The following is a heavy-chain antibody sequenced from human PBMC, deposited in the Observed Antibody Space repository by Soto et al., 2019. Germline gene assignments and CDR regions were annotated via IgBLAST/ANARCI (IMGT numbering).Heavy chain of an antibody. CDR3: ARGASIEDWFDP. J-gene: IGHJ5*02. CDR1: GFTFSSYS. V-gene: IGHV3-21*01. Sequence: GGSLRLSCAASGFTFSSYSMNWVRQAPGKGLEWVSSISSSSSYIYYADSVKGRFTISRDNAKNSLYLQMNSLRAEDTAVYYCARGASIEDWFDPWGQGTLVTVSS. CDR2: ISSSSSYI.